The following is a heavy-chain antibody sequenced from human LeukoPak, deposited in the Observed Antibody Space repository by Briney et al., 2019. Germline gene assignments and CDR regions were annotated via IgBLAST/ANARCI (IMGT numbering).Heavy chain of an antibody. CDR1: GFSFSSYG. Sequence: PWGSLRLSCAASGFSFSSYGMYWVRQAPGEGLEWVALIYNDGGLPNYLDSVRGRFTISRDNSKNTLYLQMDSLRVEDTAVYYCAQGHYVGNSEFLDNWGQGSLVIVSS. CDR3: AQGHYVGNSEFLDN. D-gene: IGHD4-23*01. CDR2: IYNDGGLP. J-gene: IGHJ4*02. V-gene: IGHV3-33*07.